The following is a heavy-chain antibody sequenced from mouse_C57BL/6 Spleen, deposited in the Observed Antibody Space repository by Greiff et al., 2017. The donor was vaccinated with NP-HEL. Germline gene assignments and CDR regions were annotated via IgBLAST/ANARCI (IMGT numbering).Heavy chain of an antibody. CDR2: IDPNSGGT. CDR3: ARGAFITTVVATDWFAY. Sequence: QVQLQQSGAELVKPGASVKLSCKASGYTFTSYWMHWVKQRPGRGLEWIGRIDPNSGGTKYNEKFKSKATLTVDKPSSTAYMQLSSLTSEDSAVYYCARGAFITTVVATDWFAYWGQGTLVTVSA. CDR1: GYTFTSYW. V-gene: IGHV1-72*01. J-gene: IGHJ3*01. D-gene: IGHD1-1*01.